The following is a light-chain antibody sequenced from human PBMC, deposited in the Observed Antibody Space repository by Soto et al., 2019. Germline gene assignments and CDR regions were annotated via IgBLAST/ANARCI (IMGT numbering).Light chain of an antibody. J-gene: IGKJ5*01. CDR1: QSVSSSY. V-gene: IGKV3-20*01. Sequence: EIVLTHSPGTLSLSPGERATLSCSSSQSVSSSYLAWYQQKPGQAPRLLIYGASSRATGIPDRFSGSGSGTDFTLTISRLEPEDFAVYFCQQYGNSPRTFGQGKRLEIK. CDR2: GAS. CDR3: QQYGNSPRT.